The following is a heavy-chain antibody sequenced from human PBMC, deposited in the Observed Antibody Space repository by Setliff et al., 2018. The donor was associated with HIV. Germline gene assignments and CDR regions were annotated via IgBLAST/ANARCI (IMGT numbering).Heavy chain of an antibody. Sequence: ASVKVSCKASGYTFTGYYMHWVRQAPGQGLEWMGWINPNSGGTNYAQKFQGRVTMTRDTSISTAYMELSRLRSDDTAVYYCAMAYYYDSSGYRNDAFDIWGQGTMVTV. CDR2: INPNSGGT. J-gene: IGHJ3*02. D-gene: IGHD3-22*01. CDR1: GYTFTGYY. CDR3: AMAYYYDSSGYRNDAFDI. V-gene: IGHV1-2*02.